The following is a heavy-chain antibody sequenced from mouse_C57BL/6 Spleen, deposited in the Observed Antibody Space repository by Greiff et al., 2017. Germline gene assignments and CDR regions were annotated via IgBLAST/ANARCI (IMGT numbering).Heavy chain of an antibody. J-gene: IGHJ2*01. CDR1: GYAFSSSW. CDR2: IYPGDGDT. V-gene: IGHV1-82*01. CDR3: ANDGYYCFDY. D-gene: IGHD2-3*01. Sequence: VKLQQSGPELVKPGASVKISCKASGYAFSSSWMNWVKQRPGKGLEWIGRIYPGDGDTNYNGKFKGKATLTADTSSSTAYMQLSSLTSEDSAVYFGANDGYYCFDYWGQGTTLTVSS.